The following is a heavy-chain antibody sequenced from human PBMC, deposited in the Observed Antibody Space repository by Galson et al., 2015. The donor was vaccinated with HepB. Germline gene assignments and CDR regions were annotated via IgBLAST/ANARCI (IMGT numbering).Heavy chain of an antibody. CDR2: ISGYKGNT. CDR1: GYTFTNFG. J-gene: IGHJ5*02. CDR3: ATARYNISPPDT. Sequence: SVKVSCKASGYTFTNFGISWVRQAPGQGLQWMAWISGYKGNTDYAQKFQGRVTLTTDTSTSTAYMELRSLTSDDTAVYYCATARYNISPPDTWGQGTLVTVSS. D-gene: IGHD1-14*01. V-gene: IGHV1-18*01.